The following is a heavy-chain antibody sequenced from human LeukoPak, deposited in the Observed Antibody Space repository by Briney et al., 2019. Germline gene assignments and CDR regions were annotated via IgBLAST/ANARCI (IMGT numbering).Heavy chain of an antibody. J-gene: IGHJ4*02. CDR3: ARGYSYGYASWHRRRFYFDY. CDR1: GGSISSFIHY. CDR2: IYYSGST. D-gene: IGHD5-18*01. V-gene: IGHV4-39*07. Sequence: SETLSLTCTVSGGSISSFIHYWGWIRQPPGKGLEWIGSIYYSGSTYYNPSLKSRLTISVDTSKNQFSLKLSSVTAADTAVYYCARGYSYGYASWHRRRFYFDYWGQGTLVTVSS.